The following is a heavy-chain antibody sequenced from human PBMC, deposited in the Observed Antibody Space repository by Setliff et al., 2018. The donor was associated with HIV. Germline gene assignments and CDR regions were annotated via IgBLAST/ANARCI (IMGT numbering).Heavy chain of an antibody. V-gene: IGHV4-39*01. Sequence: PSETLSLTCSVSGVSINRTDHYWGWIRQSPGKRLEWIGSVSQSGSTYYNPSLKSRITISVDRSKNLFSLKLISVTAADQGVYYCARVPVAGANWLDPWGLGTQVTVSS. J-gene: IGHJ5*02. CDR3: ARVPVAGANWLDP. CDR1: GVSINRTDHY. D-gene: IGHD2-21*01. CDR2: VSQSGST.